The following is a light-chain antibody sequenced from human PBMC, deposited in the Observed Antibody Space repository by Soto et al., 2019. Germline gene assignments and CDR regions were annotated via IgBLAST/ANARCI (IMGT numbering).Light chain of an antibody. V-gene: IGLV2-23*02. CDR1: SSDVGSYNL. J-gene: IGLJ1*01. Sequence: QSALTQLASGSGSPGESLTISCTGTSSDVGSYNLVSWYQQHPGKAPKLMIYEVSKRPSGVSNRFSGSKSGNTASLTISGLQAEDEADYYCCSYAGSIPYVVGTGTKVTVL. CDR2: EVS. CDR3: CSYAGSIPYV.